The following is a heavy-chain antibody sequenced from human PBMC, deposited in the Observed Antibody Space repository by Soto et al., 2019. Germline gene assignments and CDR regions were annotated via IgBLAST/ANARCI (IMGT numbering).Heavy chain of an antibody. D-gene: IGHD5-18*01. CDR2: IYPGDSDT. CDR1: GYSFTSYW. CDR3: ARGDGYSYGFDYYGMDV. V-gene: IGHV5-51*01. Sequence: GESLKISCKGSGYSFTSYWIGWVRQMPGKGLEWMGIIYPGDSDTRYSLSFQGQVTISADKSISTAYLQWSSLKASDTAMYYCARGDGYSYGFDYYGMDVWGQGTTVNVSS. J-gene: IGHJ6*02.